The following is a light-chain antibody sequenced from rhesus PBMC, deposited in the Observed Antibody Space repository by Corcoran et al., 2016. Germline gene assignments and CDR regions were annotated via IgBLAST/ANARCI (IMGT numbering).Light chain of an antibody. Sequence: DIQMTQSPSSLSASVGDRVTITCRASQGITNYLAWYQQNPGETPKLLIYEASSLKSGIPSRFSGSGSGTDVTLTISSLQSEEFATYYCQHYYSTPLTFGGGTKVEIK. CDR2: EAS. CDR1: QGITNY. J-gene: IGKJ4*01. CDR3: QHYYSTPLT. V-gene: IGKV1-25*01.